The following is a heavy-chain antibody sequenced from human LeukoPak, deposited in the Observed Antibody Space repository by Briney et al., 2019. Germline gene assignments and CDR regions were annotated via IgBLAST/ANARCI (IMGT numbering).Heavy chain of an antibody. D-gene: IGHD3-16*02. CDR2: ISSSGGST. V-gene: IGHV3-23*01. CDR1: GFTFSSYS. Sequence: PGGSLRLSCAASGFTFSSYSMSWVRQAPGKGLEWFSAISSSGGSTYYADSVKGRFTISRDNSKNTLYLQMNSLRAEDTAVYYCAKTFGGVIVQYYFDTWGQGTLVTVSS. CDR3: AKTFGGVIVQYYFDT. J-gene: IGHJ4*02.